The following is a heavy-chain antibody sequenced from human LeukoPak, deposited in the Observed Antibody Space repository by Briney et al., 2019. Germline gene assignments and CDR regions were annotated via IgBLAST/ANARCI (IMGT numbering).Heavy chain of an antibody. CDR2: INPNSGDT. J-gene: IGHJ5*02. D-gene: IGHD2-2*01. CDR1: GYTFTGYY. V-gene: IGHV1-2*02. Sequence: ASVKVSCKASGYTFTGYYMHWVRQAPGQGLEWRGWINPNSGDTNYAQKFQGRVAMTRDTSISTAYMELSRLRSDDTAVYYCARDPVPATRLGGYNWFDPWGQGTLVTVSS. CDR3: ARDPVPATRLGGYNWFDP.